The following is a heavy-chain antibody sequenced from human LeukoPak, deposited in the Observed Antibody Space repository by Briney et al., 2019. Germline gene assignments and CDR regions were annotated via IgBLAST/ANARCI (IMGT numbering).Heavy chain of an antibody. CDR2: INPSGGST. Sequence: ASVKVSCKASAYTFTSYAISWMRQAPGQGLEWMGVINPSGGSTSYAQKFQGRVTMTRDTSTRTVYMEVNSLRSEDTAVYYCARQGTYSSAIGMGYWGQGTLVTVSS. CDR3: ARQGTYSSAIGMGY. CDR1: AYTFTSYA. D-gene: IGHD6-19*01. J-gene: IGHJ4*02. V-gene: IGHV1-46*01.